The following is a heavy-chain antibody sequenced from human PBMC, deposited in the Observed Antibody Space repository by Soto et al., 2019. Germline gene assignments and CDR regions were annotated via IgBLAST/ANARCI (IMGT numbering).Heavy chain of an antibody. V-gene: IGHV3-53*01. CDR1: GFTVSSNY. CDR2: IYSGGST. J-gene: IGHJ6*02. CDR3: ASSNDCNYVFYYYGMDV. Sequence: GGSLRLSCAASGFTVSSNYMSWVRQAPGKGLEWVSVIYSGGSTYYADSVKGRFTISRDNSKNTLYLQMNSLRAEDTAVYYCASSNDCNYVFYYYGMDVWGQGTTVTVSS. D-gene: IGHD1-7*01.